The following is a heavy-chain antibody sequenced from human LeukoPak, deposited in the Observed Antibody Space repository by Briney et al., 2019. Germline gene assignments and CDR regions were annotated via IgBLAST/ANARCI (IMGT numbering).Heavy chain of an antibody. CDR3: AKLVGSTSNFDY. CDR2: ISYDGSNK. J-gene: IGHJ4*02. CDR1: GFTFSSYG. V-gene: IGHV3-30*18. D-gene: IGHD6-25*01. Sequence: GGSLRLSCAASGFTFSSYGMYWVRQAPGKGLEWVAVISYDGSNKYYADSVKGRFTISRDNSKNTLYLQMNSLRAEDAAVYYCAKLVGSTSNFDYWGQGTLVTVSS.